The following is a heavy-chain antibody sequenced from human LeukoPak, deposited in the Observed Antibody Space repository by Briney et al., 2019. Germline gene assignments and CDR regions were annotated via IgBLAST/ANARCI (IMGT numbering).Heavy chain of an antibody. D-gene: IGHD1-26*01. CDR2: ISAYNGNT. Sequence: ASVKVSCKASGYTFTSYGISWVRQAPGQGLEWMGRISAYNGNTNYAQELQGRVTMTTDTSTSTAYMELRSLRSDDTAVYYCARDQYSGSYYTYYYYYMDVWGKGTTVTVSS. J-gene: IGHJ6*03. CDR1: GYTFTSYG. CDR3: ARDQYSGSYYTYYYYYMDV. V-gene: IGHV1-18*01.